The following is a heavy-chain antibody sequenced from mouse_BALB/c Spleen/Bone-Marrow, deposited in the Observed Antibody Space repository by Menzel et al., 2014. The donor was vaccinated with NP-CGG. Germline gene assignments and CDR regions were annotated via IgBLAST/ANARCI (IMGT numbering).Heavy chain of an antibody. CDR3: TREGYYGSSPAWFAY. D-gene: IGHD1-1*01. V-gene: IGHV1-15*01. J-gene: IGHJ3*01. Sequence: VKVVESGAELVRPGASVTLSCKASGYTFTDYEMHWVKQTPVHGLEWIGAIDPETGGTAYNQKFKGKATLTADKSSSTAYMELRSLTSEDSAVYYCTREGYYGSSPAWFAYSRKGTLVTVSP. CDR1: GYTFTDYE. CDR2: IDPETGGT.